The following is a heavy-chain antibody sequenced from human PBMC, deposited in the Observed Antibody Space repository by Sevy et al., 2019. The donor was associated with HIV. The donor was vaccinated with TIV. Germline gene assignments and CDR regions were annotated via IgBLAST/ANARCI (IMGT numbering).Heavy chain of an antibody. J-gene: IGHJ4*02. CDR2: INSDGSST. D-gene: IGHD3-3*01. Sequence: GGSLRLSCAASGFTVSSYWMHWVRQAPGKGLVWVSRINSDGSSTSYADSVKGRFTISRDNAKNTLYLQMNSLRAEDTAVYYCARVPSSGYGINYWGQGTLVTVSS. CDR3: ARVPSSGYGINY. V-gene: IGHV3-74*01. CDR1: GFTVSSYW.